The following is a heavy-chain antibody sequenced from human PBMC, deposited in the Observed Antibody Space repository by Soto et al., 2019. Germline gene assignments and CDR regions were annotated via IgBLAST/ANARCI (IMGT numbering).Heavy chain of an antibody. Sequence: QLQLQESGPGLVKPSETLSLTCTVSGGSISSSSYYWGWIRQPPGKGLEWIGSIYYSGSTYYNPSLKSRVTISVDTSKNQFSLKLSSVTAADTAVYYCARSGGYDILTGYFRSWFDPRGQGTLVTVSS. D-gene: IGHD3-9*01. CDR1: GGSISSSSYY. CDR3: ARSGGYDILTGYFRSWFDP. J-gene: IGHJ5*02. V-gene: IGHV4-39*01. CDR2: IYYSGST.